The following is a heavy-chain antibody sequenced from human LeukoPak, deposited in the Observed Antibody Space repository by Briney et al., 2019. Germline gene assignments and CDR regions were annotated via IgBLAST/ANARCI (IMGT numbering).Heavy chain of an antibody. CDR3: ARQDDSSGYYASGFDY. CDR1: GYTFTSYW. D-gene: IGHD3-22*01. Sequence: PGGSLRLSCKVSGYTFTSYWISWVRQMPGKGLEWMGRIDPSDSYTNYSPSFQGHVTFPAENSISTAYLQWSALKAPTPAWFYCARQDDSSGYYASGFDYWGQGSLVTVSS. CDR2: IDPSDSYT. V-gene: IGHV5-10-1*02. J-gene: IGHJ4*02.